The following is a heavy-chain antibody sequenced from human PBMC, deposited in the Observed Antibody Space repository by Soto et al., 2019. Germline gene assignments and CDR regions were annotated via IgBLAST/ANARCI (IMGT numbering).Heavy chain of an antibody. CDR1: GFTFSSYA. CDR2: ISYDGSNK. V-gene: IGHV3-30-3*01. CDR3: ARGVRNSDAFDI. J-gene: IGHJ3*02. Sequence: GGSLRLSCAASGFTFSSYAMHWVRQAPGKGLEWVAVISYDGSNKYYADSVKGRFTISRDNSKNTLYLQMNSLRAEDTAVYYCARGVRNSDAFDIWGQRTMVTVSS. D-gene: IGHD1-1*01.